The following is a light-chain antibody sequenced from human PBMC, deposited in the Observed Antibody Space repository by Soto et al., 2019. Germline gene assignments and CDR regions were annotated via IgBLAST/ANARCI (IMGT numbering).Light chain of an antibody. J-gene: IGLJ1*01. CDR1: SRDVGGYNY. Sequence: QSALTQPASVSGSPGQSIPISCTGTSRDVGGYNYVSWYQHYPDKAPKLIIYDVTSRPSGVSDRSSGSKSGNTASLTISGLQPEHEAHYYCSSFTLSTYVFGSGTKLTVL. CDR2: DVT. CDR3: SSFTLSTYV. V-gene: IGLV2-14*01.